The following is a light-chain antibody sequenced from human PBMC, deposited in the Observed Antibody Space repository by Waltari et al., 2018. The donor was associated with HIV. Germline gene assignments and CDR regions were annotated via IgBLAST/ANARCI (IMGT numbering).Light chain of an antibody. CDR1: ESSDPY. CDR2: AAS. CDR3: QQSRSTPLT. J-gene: IGKJ4*02. Sequence: DIHLSQSPSPLSASVGDTVTITCRACESSDPYLNLFQQTTKKAPKLIIFAASYLESGGPSRFRSRVSRAVFTLTINSLQLGDFATYYCQQSRSTPLTFGGGTRVE. V-gene: IGKV1-39*01.